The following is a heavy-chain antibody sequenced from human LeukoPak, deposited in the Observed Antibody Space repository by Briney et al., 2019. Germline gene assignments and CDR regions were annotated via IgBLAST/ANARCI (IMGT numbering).Heavy chain of an antibody. Sequence: GGSLRLSCEASGFTFSSYWMSWVRQAPGKGLEWVANIKTDGSEKYYVDSVKGRFTISRDNAKNSLYLQMSNLRAEDTAVYFCARGGGLDVWGQGATVTVSS. CDR3: ARGGGLDV. CDR1: GFTFSSYW. CDR2: IKTDGSEK. D-gene: IGHD3-16*01. J-gene: IGHJ6*02. V-gene: IGHV3-7*03.